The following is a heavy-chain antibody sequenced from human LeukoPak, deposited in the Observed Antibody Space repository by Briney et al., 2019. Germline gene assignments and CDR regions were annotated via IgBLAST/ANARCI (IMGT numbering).Heavy chain of an antibody. V-gene: IGHV3-43*02. CDR2: ISGDGVST. CDR3: ARESGKFDY. Sequence: GGSLRLSCVASGLPIGDFAMHWVRQAPGQGLEWVSLISGDGVSTFFADSVKGRFSISRDNSKNSLFLEMSGLRTEDTAMYYCARESGKFDYWGQGTLVAVSS. CDR1: GLPIGDFA. J-gene: IGHJ4*02.